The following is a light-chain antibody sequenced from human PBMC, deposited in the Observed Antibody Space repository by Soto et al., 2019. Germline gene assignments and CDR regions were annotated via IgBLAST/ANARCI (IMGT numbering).Light chain of an antibody. CDR3: QRYNSAPLT. CDR2: AAS. Sequence: DIQMTQSPSSLSASVGDRVTITCRASHGISNYLAWYQQKPGKVPKLLIYAASTLPSGVPSRFSGSGSGTDFTLTISSLQPEDVATYYCQRYNSAPLTFGHGTRLEIK. CDR1: HGISNY. J-gene: IGKJ5*01. V-gene: IGKV1-27*01.